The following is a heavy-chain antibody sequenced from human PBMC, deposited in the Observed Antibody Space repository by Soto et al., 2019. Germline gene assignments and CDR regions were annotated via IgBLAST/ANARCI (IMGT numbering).Heavy chain of an antibody. CDR1: GFSLSTSGVG. J-gene: IGHJ5*02. D-gene: IGHD3-10*01. CDR2: IYWDDDK. CDR3: AHRRKSSYQFPFDP. Sequence: SGPTLVNPTHTLTLTCTFSGFSLSTSGVGVGWIRQPPGKALEWLALIYWDDDKRYSPSLKSRLTITKDTSKNQVVLTMTNMDPVDKATNFCAHRRKSSYQFPFDPWGKGTLVTISS. V-gene: IGHV2-5*02.